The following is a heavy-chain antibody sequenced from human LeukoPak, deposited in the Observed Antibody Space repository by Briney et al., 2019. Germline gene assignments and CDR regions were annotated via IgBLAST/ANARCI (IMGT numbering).Heavy chain of an antibody. D-gene: IGHD3-3*01. CDR3: ARQASIFGVVSY. J-gene: IGHJ4*02. CDR1: GYSFTSYW. Sequence: KSGASLKISCKGSGYSFTSYWIGWVRQLPGKGLEWMGIIYPGDSDTRYSPSFQGQVTISADKSISTAYLQWSSLKASDTAMYYCARQASIFGVVSYWGQGTLVTVSS. V-gene: IGHV5-51*01. CDR2: IYPGDSDT.